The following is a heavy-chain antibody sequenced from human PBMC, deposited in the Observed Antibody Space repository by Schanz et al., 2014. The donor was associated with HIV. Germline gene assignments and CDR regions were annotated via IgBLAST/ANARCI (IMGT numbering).Heavy chain of an antibody. CDR3: AQMGAFAAFDI. CDR2: ISHNGNND. CDR1: GFTFSTND. Sequence: QVQLVESGGGVVQPGRSLRLSCAASGFTFSTNDMHWVRQVPGKGLEWVAVISHNGNNDYYAESVKGRFTISRDNSRNTLFLQMDSLRVDDTAVYYCAQMGAFAAFDIWGQGTLVTVSS. J-gene: IGHJ4*02. D-gene: IGHD2-15*01. V-gene: IGHV3-30*18.